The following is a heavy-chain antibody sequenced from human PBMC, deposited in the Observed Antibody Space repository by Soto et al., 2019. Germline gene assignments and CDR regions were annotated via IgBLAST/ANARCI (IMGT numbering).Heavy chain of an antibody. Sequence: QVQLQESGPGLVKPSETLSLTCTVSGGSISSYYWSWIRQPPGKGLEWIGYIYYSGSTNYNPSLKSRVTISVDTSNNQYSLKLSSVTAADTAVYYCARHGQYYYYYYMDVWGKGTTVTVSS. CDR2: IYYSGST. CDR1: GGSISSYY. V-gene: IGHV4-59*08. CDR3: ARHGQYYYYYYMDV. J-gene: IGHJ6*03.